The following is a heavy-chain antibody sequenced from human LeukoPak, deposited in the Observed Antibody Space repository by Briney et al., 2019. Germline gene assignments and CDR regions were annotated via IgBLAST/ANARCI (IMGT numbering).Heavy chain of an antibody. V-gene: IGHV3-30-3*01. J-gene: IGHJ4*02. Sequence: GGSLRLSCAASGFTFSSYAMHWVRQAPGKGLEWVAVISYDGSNKYYADSVKGRFTISRDNSKNTLYLQMNSLRAEDTAVYYCASGWLQQGSFDYWGQGTLVTVSS. D-gene: IGHD6-19*01. CDR1: GFTFSSYA. CDR2: ISYDGSNK. CDR3: ASGWLQQGSFDY.